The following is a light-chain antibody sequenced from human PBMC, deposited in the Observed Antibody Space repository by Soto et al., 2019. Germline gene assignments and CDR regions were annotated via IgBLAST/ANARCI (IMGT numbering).Light chain of an antibody. V-gene: IGLV2-14*03. CDR2: DVS. CDR1: SSDVGSYNF. CDR3: SSYTSSNTLV. J-gene: IGLJ2*01. Sequence: QSALTQPASVYGSPGQSITISCTGTSSDVGSYNFVSWYQQHPGRGPKLMISDVSNRPSGISNRFSGSKSGNTASLTISGLQAEDEADYYCSSYTSSNTLVFGGGTKLTVL.